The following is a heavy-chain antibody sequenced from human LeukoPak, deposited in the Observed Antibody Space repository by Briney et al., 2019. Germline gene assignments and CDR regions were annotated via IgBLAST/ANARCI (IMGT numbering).Heavy chain of an antibody. CDR1: GGSISSYY. V-gene: IGHV4-59*12. D-gene: IGHD3-3*01. CDR3: ARRLRSGYYY. CDR2: IYYSGST. Sequence: PSETLSLTCTVSGGSISSYYWSWIRQPPGKGLEWIGYIYYSGSTNYNPSLKSRVTISVDTSKNQFSLKLSSVTAADTAVYYCARRLRSGYYYWGQGTLVTVSS. J-gene: IGHJ4*02.